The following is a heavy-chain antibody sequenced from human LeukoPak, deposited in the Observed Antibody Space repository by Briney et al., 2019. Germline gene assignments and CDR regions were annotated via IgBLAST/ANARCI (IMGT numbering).Heavy chain of an antibody. V-gene: IGHV4-39*01. CDR1: GGSISSSSYY. J-gene: IGHJ4*02. CDR3: ARMPSITRGYFDY. Sequence: PSETLSLTCTVSGGSISSSSYYWRWIRQPPGKGLEWIGSIYYSGSTYYNPSLKSRVTISVDTSKNQFSPKLSSVTAADTAVYYCARMPSITRGYFDYWGQGTLVTVSS. D-gene: IGHD3-10*01. CDR2: IYYSGST.